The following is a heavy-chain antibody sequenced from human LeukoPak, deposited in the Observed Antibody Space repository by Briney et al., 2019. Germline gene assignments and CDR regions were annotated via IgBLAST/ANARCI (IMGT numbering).Heavy chain of an antibody. CDR1: GFTFSSYA. D-gene: IGHD6-19*01. V-gene: IGHV3-23*01. CDR2: ISNSGGSI. Sequence: PGGSLRLSCAASGFTFSSYAMSWVREAPGKGLEWDSAISNSGGSIYYADSVKGRFTISRDNSRNTLYLQMNSLGAEDTAVYYCAKRAAVAGTHFDYWGQGTLVTVSS. J-gene: IGHJ4*02. CDR3: AKRAAVAGTHFDY.